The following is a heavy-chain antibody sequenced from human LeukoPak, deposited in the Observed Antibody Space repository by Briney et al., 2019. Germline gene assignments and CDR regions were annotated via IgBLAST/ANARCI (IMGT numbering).Heavy chain of an antibody. Sequence: GALRLSCAASGFTFSSYAMSWVRQAPGKGLEWVSAISGSGGSTYYADSVKGRFTISRDNSKNTLYLQMNSLRAEDTAVYYCAKDRPYCSGGSCYSWFDPWGQGPWSPSPQ. J-gene: IGHJ5*02. CDR3: AKDRPYCSGGSCYSWFDP. CDR2: ISGSGGST. D-gene: IGHD2-15*01. V-gene: IGHV3-23*01. CDR1: GFTFSSYA.